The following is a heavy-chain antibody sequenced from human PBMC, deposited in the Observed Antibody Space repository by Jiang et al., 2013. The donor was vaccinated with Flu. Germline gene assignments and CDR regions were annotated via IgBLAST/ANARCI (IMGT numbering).Heavy chain of an antibody. D-gene: IGHD4-23*01. CDR3: ARHAVVSDPSFEY. Sequence: WIRQPHGRDWSGLAFLMTVEHQLQPSLKSRVTISVDTSKNQFSLKLRSVTAGDTAVYYCARHAVVSDPSFEYWGQGALVTVSS. CDR2: LMTVEH. J-gene: IGHJ4*02. V-gene: IGHV4-59*08.